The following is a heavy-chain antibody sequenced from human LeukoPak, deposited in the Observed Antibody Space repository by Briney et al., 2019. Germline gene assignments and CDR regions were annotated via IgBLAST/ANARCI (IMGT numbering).Heavy chain of an antibody. J-gene: IGHJ6*02. CDR1: GFTFSSYA. V-gene: IGHV3-30*01. Sequence: GGSLRLSCAASGFTFSSYAMHWVRHAPGKGLEWVAVISYDGSNKYYAESVKGRFTISRDNSKNTLYLQMNSLRAEDTAVYYCARDAVMDVWGQGTTVTVSS. CDR3: ARDAVMDV. CDR2: ISYDGSNK.